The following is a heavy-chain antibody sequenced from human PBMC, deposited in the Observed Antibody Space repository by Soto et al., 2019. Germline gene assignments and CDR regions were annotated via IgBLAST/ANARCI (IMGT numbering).Heavy chain of an antibody. D-gene: IGHD4-17*01. CDR2: IWYDGSNK. V-gene: IGHV3-33*01. CDR1: GFTFSSYG. CDR3: ARDFHYGDPMLDAFDI. J-gene: IGHJ3*02. Sequence: GGSLRLSCAASGFTFSSYGMHWVRQAPGKGLEWVAVIWYDGSNKYYADSVKGRFTISRDNSKNTLYLQMNSLRAEDTAVYYCARDFHYGDPMLDAFDIWGQGTMVTVSS.